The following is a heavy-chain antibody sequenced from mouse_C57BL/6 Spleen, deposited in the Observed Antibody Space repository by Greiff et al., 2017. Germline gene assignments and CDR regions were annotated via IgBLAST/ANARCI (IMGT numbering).Heavy chain of an antibody. CDR2: IYPRSGNN. D-gene: IGHD2-5*01. CDR3: APYSTFAY. CDR1: GYTFTSYG. J-gene: IGHJ3*01. V-gene: IGHV1-81*01. Sequence: QVQLQQSGAELARPGASVKLSCKASGYTFTSYGISWVKQRTGQGLEWIGEIYPRSGNNYYNEKFKGKATLTADKSSSTAYMELRSLTSEDSAVYVCAPYSTFAYWGQGTLVTVSA.